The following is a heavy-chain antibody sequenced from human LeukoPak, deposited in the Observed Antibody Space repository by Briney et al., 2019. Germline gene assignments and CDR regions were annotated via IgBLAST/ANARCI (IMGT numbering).Heavy chain of an antibody. V-gene: IGHV3-74*03. CDR1: GFTITNNW. D-gene: IGHD1-26*01. CDR2: IKSDESSA. Sequence: GGSLRLSCVASGFTITNNWMYWVRQAPGRGLVWVSRIKSDESSAAYADSVKGRFTISRDNAKNTLYLQMNSLRVEDTAVYYCATVFKGSSLEDYWGQGNLVTVSS. CDR3: ATVFKGSSLEDY. J-gene: IGHJ4*02.